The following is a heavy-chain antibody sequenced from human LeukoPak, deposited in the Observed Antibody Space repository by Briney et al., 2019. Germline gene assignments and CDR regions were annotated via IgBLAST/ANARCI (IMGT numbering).Heavy chain of an antibody. J-gene: IGHJ5*02. CDR1: GGSITSYY. CDR3: AREGSDNTGYPFNWFDP. V-gene: IGHV4-59*01. CDR2: IYYSGST. Sequence: PSETLSLTCSVSGGSITSYYWSWIRQPPGKGLEWIGYIYYSGSTNYNPSLKSRVTIAVDTSKNQFSLKLSSVTAADTAVYYCAREGSDNTGYPFNWFDPWGQGVLVTVSS. D-gene: IGHD3-22*01.